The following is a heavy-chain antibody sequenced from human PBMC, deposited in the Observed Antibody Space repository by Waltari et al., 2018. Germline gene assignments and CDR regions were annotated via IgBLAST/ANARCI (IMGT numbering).Heavy chain of an antibody. V-gene: IGHV3-11*06. J-gene: IGHJ4*02. CDR2: ISSGSGYI. Sequence: QVQLVESGGGLVKPGGSLRLSCAASGFTFSDYYMSWIHQAPGKGLEWISSISSGSGYIYYADSVKGRFTISRDNAKNSLYLQMNSLSAEDTALYFCARSAWFDYWGQGTLVTVSS. CDR3: ARSAWFDY. CDR1: GFTFSDYY.